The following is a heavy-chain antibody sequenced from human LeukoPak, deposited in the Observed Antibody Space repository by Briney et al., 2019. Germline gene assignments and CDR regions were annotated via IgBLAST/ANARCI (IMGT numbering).Heavy chain of an antibody. CDR2: IYRGETT. CDR1: GGSISNYY. Sequence: ASETLSLTCSVSGGSISNYYWTWIRQPPGKGLEWIGYIYRGETTNYNPSLKSRVTILVDTSKNQFSLKLSSVTAADTAVYYCARDDIAAAGNAYYHYYGMDVWGQGTTVTVSS. D-gene: IGHD6-13*01. CDR3: ARDDIAAAGNAYYHYYGMDV. J-gene: IGHJ6*02. V-gene: IGHV4-59*01.